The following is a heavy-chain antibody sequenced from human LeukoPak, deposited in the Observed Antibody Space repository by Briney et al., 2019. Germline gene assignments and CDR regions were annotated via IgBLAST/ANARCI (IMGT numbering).Heavy chain of an antibody. CDR3: ARYYGIRAFDY. D-gene: IGHD2/OR15-2a*01. CDR1: GFTFSSYG. J-gene: IGHJ4*02. Sequence: GGSLRLSCAASGFTFSSYGMSWVRQAPGKGLEWVSGITGSGGSTYYADSVKGRFTISRDNSKNTLYLQMNSLRAEDTAIYYCARYYGIRAFDYWGQGTLVTVSS. V-gene: IGHV3-23*01. CDR2: ITGSGGST.